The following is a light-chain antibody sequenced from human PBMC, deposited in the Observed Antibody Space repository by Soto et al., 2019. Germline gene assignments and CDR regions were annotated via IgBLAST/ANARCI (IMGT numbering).Light chain of an antibody. J-gene: IGKJ4*01. CDR3: QQYTAWPLT. CDR2: GAS. V-gene: IGKV3-15*01. Sequence: EVVMTQSPATLSVSPGERATLSCKASQSVSSTLAWYQQNPGQAPRLLIYGASTRAAGIPARFSGSGSGTEFTLTISSLQSEDFAVYYCQQYTAWPLTFGGGTKVEIK. CDR1: QSVSST.